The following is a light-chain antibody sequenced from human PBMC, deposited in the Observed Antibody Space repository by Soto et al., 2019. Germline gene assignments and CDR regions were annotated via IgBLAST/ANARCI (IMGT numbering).Light chain of an antibody. CDR3: QHYGSSPWT. CDR1: QSVSGNY. CDR2: GAS. V-gene: IGKV3-20*01. Sequence: EFVLTQSPGTLSLSPGERATLSCRACQSVSGNYLAWYQQKPGQAPRLLIYGASSRATGIPDRFSGSGSGTDFTLTISRLAPEDFAVYYCQHYGSSPWTFGQGTKVEIK. J-gene: IGKJ1*01.